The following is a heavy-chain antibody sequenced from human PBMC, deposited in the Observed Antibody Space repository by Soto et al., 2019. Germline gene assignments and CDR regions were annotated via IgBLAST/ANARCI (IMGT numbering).Heavy chain of an antibody. J-gene: IGHJ5*02. CDR3: ARQGTVYAARPGDWLDP. Sequence: QVQLQESGPGLVKPSQTLSLTCTVSGASISSAGYFWSWIRQPPGQGLEWIGYIYYSGNNSYNPSSEGRVTISVDTSKNHFSLKLTSVTAAATAVYYCARQGTVYAARPGDWLDPWGQGTLVTVSS. CDR2: IYYSGNN. D-gene: IGHD2-8*01. CDR1: GASISSAGYF. V-gene: IGHV4-30-4*01.